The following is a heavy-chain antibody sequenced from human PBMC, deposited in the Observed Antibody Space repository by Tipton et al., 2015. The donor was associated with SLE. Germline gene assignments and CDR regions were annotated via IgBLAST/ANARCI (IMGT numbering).Heavy chain of an antibody. CDR1: GGSITTRSYY. V-gene: IGHV4-39*07. CDR2: ISYSGAT. Sequence: LRLSCIVSGGSITTRSYYWGWIRQPPGKGLEWIASISYSGATYYNPSLKSRVIISLDTSRNHFSLKLTSVTAADTAVYFCARDRRGWYFDLWGRGTLVTVSS. CDR3: ARDRRGWYFDL. J-gene: IGHJ2*01. D-gene: IGHD3-10*01.